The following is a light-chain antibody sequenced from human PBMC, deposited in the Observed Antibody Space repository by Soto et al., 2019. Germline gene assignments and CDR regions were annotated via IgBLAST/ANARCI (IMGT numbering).Light chain of an antibody. Sequence: DIVMTQSPDSLAVSLGERATINCKSSQSVLYSSNNKNYLAWYQQKPGQPPKLLIYWASTRESGVPDRFSGSGSGTDFTLTISSLQAEDLAVYYCQQPAFGQGTKVEIK. CDR1: QSVLYSSNNKNY. CDR2: WAS. V-gene: IGKV4-1*01. J-gene: IGKJ1*01. CDR3: QQPA.